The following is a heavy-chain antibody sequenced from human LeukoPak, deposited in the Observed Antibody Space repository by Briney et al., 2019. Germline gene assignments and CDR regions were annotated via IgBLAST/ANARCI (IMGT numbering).Heavy chain of an antibody. V-gene: IGHV1-18*04. J-gene: IGHJ4*02. D-gene: IGHD5-18*01. CDR3: ARDDPSDTAMLVIDY. CDR2: ISAYNGNT. CDR1: GYTFTGYY. Sequence: ASVKVSCKASGYTFTGYYMHWVRQAPGQGLEWMGWISAYNGNTNYAQKLQGRVTMTTDTSTSTAYMELRSLRSDDTAVYYCARDDPSDTAMLVIDYWGQGTLVTVSS.